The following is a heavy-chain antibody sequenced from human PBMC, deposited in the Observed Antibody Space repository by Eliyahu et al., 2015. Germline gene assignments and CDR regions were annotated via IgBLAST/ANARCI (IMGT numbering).Heavy chain of an antibody. J-gene: IGHJ4*01. CDR1: GYSFTSYF. Sequence: QVQLVQSGAEVKRSGASVKVSCXPSGYSFTSYFLPWVPRGPGQGREWMGRINPRTGDADYAQKFQGRVTISRDTSTSTTYVDLTRLGSDXTAVYFCAINMYAGAQAXDFWGHGTLITVSX. CDR3: AINMYAGAQAXDF. D-gene: IGHD2-8*01. CDR2: INPRTGDA. V-gene: IGHV1-2*06.